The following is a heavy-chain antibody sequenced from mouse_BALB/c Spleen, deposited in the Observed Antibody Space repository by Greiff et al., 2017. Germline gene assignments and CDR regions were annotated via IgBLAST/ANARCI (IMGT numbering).Heavy chain of an antibody. Sequence: VQLQQSGAELAKPGASVKMSCKASGYTFTSYWMHWVKQRPGQGLEWIGYINPSTGYSEYNQKFKDKATLTADKSSSTAYMQLSSLTSEDSAVYYCARSRGNYWGQGTTLTVSS. J-gene: IGHJ2*01. CDR1: GYTFTSYW. D-gene: IGHD2-14*01. CDR2: INPSTGYS. CDR3: ARSRGNY. V-gene: IGHV1-7*01.